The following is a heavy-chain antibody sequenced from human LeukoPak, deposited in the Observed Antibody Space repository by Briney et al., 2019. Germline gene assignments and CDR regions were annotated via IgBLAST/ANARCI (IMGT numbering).Heavy chain of an antibody. CDR1: GGSISTYY. Sequence: PSETLSLTCTVSGGSISTYYWSWIRQPAGKGLECIVHIYASGVTKSNPSLKSRVTMSVDTSTNRLSLKVSSVTAADSAVYYCAREGATPASYFYAMDVWGQGTTVTVSS. D-gene: IGHD4/OR15-4a*01. CDR3: AREGATPASYFYAMDV. V-gene: IGHV4-4*07. CDR2: IYASGVT. J-gene: IGHJ6*02.